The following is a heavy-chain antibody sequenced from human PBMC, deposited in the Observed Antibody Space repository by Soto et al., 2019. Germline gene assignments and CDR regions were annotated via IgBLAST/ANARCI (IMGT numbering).Heavy chain of an antibody. D-gene: IGHD4-17*01. CDR3: AKRLNVYGGNSDAFDI. CDR1: GFTFSSYA. J-gene: IGHJ3*02. CDR2: ISGSGGST. V-gene: IGHV3-23*01. Sequence: GGSLRLSCAASGFTFSSYAMSWVRQAPGKGLEWVSAISGSGGSTYYADSVKGRFTISRDNSKNTLYLQMNSLRAEDTAVYYCAKRLNVYGGNSDAFDIWGQGTMVTVSS.